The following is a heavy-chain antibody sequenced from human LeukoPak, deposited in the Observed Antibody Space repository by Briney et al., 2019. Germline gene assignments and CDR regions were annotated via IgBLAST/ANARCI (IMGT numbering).Heavy chain of an antibody. CDR3: AREVGTWLQSTNWFDP. CDR2: INPSGGST. Sequence: ASVKVSCKASGYTFTSYYVHWVRQAPGQGLEWMGIINPSGGSTSYAQKFQGRVTMTRDMSTSTVYMELSSLRSEDTAVYYCAREVGTWLQSTNWFDPWGQGTLVTVSS. CDR1: GYTFTSYY. J-gene: IGHJ5*02. D-gene: IGHD5-24*01. V-gene: IGHV1-46*01.